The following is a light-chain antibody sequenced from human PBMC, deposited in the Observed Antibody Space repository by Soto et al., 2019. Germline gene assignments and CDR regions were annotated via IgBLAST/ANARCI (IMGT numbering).Light chain of an antibody. J-gene: IGKJ1*01. CDR2: GVS. V-gene: IGKV3-15*01. CDR3: QQYNNWWT. Sequence: IVMTQSPATLSVSPGERVTLSCRASQSVSTNLAWYQQKPGQAPRLLISGVSTRATGIPARFSGSGSGTEFTLTISSLQSEDFAVYYCQQYNNWWTFGQGTKVEIK. CDR1: QSVSTN.